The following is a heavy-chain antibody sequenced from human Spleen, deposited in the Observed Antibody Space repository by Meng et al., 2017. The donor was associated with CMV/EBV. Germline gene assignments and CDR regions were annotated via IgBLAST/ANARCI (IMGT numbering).Heavy chain of an antibody. J-gene: IGHJ4*02. CDR3: ARGIFRRLVEWPKGSHFDS. CDR1: GFIFNTYN. V-gene: IGHV3-21*01. CDR2: ISSSSSYI. D-gene: IGHD3-3*01. Sequence: GGSLRLSCAASGFIFNTYNMKWVRQAPGKGLEWVSSISSSSSYIFYADSVEGRFTISRDNAKNSLYLQMNSLRAEDTAVYYCARGIFRRLVEWPKGSHFDSWGQGILVTVSS.